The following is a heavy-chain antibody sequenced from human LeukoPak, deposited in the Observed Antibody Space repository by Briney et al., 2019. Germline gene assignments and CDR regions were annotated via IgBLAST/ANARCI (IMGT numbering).Heavy chain of an antibody. CDR1: GYDFTKYA. Sequence: ASVKVSCKASGYDFTKYAVQWVRQAPGQRLEWMGWIDAGNGRTKYSQDFQGRVTITRDTSASTDYMELSSLRSEDTAVYYCARDNSVGDTAWWFDPWGQGTLVAVSS. CDR3: ARDNSVGDTAWWFDP. J-gene: IGHJ5*02. CDR2: IDAGNGRT. D-gene: IGHD1-26*01. V-gene: IGHV1-3*03.